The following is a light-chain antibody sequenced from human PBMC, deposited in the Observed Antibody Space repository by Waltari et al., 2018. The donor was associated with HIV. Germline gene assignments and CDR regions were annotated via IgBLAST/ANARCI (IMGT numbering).Light chain of an antibody. CDR2: DNK. CDR1: TSNIETNY. V-gene: IGLV1-51*01. J-gene: IGLJ2*01. CDR3: GTWDSSLNTPV. Sequence: QPVLTQPPSVSAAPGRRGTITCSGSTSNIETNYVSWYQQIPGTAPKLIIYDNKKRPSGLPERSSGSKSATSPTLGITGLQPGDEAEYFCGTWDSSLNTPVFGGGSRLTVL.